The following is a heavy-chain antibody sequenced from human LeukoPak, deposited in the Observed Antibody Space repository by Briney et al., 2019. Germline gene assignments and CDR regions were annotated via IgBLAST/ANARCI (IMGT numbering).Heavy chain of an antibody. J-gene: IGHJ6*03. D-gene: IGHD1-26*01. V-gene: IGHV1-69*05. CDR3: ASQRGRESYYYYMDV. Sequence: ASVKVSCKASGGTFSSYAISWVRQAPGQGLEWMGGIIPIFGTANYAQKFQGRVTITTDESTSTAYMELSSLRSEDTAVYYCASQRGRESYYYYMDVWGKGTTVTVSS. CDR2: IIPIFGTA. CDR1: GGTFSSYA.